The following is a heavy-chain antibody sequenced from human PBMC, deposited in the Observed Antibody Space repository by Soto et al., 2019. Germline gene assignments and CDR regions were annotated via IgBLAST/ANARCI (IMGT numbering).Heavy chain of an antibody. CDR1: GGSISSYY. V-gene: IGHV4-59*01. CDR3: ARGGYSSSSGTLNWFDP. Sequence: SETLSLTCTVSGGSISSYYWSWIRQPPGKGLEWIGYIYYSGSTNYNPSLKSRVTISVDTSKNQFSLKLSSVTAADTAVYYCARGGYSSSSGTLNWFDPWGQGTLVTVSS. J-gene: IGHJ5*02. CDR2: IYYSGST. D-gene: IGHD6-6*01.